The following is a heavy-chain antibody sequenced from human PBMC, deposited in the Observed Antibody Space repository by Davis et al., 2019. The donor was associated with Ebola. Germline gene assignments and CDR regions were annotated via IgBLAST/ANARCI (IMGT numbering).Heavy chain of an antibody. V-gene: IGHV3-21*01. CDR2: ISSSSSYI. J-gene: IGHJ4*02. CDR3: VKDLGYCSGGSCLFFDY. CDR1: GFTLSSYV. D-gene: IGHD2-15*01. Sequence: PGGSLRLSCAASGFTLSSYVMHWVRQAPGKGLEWVSSISSSSSYIYYADSVKGRFTISRDNAKNSLYLQMNSLRAEDTAVYYCVKDLGYCSGGSCLFFDYWGQGTLVTVSS.